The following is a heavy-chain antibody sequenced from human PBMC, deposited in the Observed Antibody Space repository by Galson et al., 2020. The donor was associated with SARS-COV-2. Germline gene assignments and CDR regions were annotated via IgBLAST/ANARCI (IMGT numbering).Heavy chain of an antibody. D-gene: IGHD2-2*01. CDR2: TSHVGSNK. J-gene: IGHJ6*02. CDR1: GFTFSSHA. CDR3: ARDFPYCSSTRCYFRGAYGMDV. Sequence: GGSLRLSCAASGFTFSSHAMHWVRQAPGKGLEWVAVTSHVGSNKYYADSVEGRFTISRDNSRNTLYLQMNSLRPEDTAVYYCARDFPYCSSTRCYFRGAYGMDVWGPGTTVTVSS. V-gene: IGHV3-30*04.